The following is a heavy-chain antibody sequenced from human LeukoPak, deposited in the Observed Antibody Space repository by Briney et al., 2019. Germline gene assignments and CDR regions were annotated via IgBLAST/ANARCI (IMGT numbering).Heavy chain of an antibody. CDR3: ARAQAVVKGAFDI. J-gene: IGHJ3*02. Sequence: GGSLRLSCAASGFTFSDHYMDWVRQAPGKGLEWVGRTRNKANGYTTEYAASVKGRFTISRDDSKNSLYLQMNSLKTEDTAVYYCARAQAVVKGAFDIWGQGTMVTVSS. CDR2: TRNKANGYTT. V-gene: IGHV3-72*01. D-gene: IGHD3-22*01. CDR1: GFTFSDHY.